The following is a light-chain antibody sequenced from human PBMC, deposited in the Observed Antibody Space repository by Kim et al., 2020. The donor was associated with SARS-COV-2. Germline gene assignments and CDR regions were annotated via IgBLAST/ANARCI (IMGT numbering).Light chain of an antibody. CDR3: VLYMGSGTWV. Sequence: GGTVTLTCGSSTGSVSTSSFPSWNQRTPGQAPRTLIYNTNARSSGVPDRFAGSILGNKAALTIAGAQADDESDYYCVLYMGSGTWVFGGGTQLTV. V-gene: IGLV8-61*01. CDR2: NTN. J-gene: IGLJ3*02. CDR1: TGSVSTSSF.